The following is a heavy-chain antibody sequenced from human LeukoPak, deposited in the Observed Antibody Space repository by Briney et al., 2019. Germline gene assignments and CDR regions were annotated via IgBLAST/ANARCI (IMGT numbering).Heavy chain of an antibody. J-gene: IGHJ4*02. CDR3: AKDLRYYDFSSGLADH. CDR1: GFTFSTYG. D-gene: IGHD3-3*01. V-gene: IGHV3-33*06. CDR2: IWYDGSNK. Sequence: GGSLRLSCAASGFTFSTYGMHWVRQAPGKGLEWVALIWYDGSNKYYADSVKGRFTISRDNSKNTLYLQMNSLRAEDTAVYYCAKDLRYYDFSSGLADHWGQGTLVTVSS.